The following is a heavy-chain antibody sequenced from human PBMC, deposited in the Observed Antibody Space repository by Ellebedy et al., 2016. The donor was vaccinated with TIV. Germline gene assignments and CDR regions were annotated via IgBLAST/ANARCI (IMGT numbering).Heavy chain of an antibody. D-gene: IGHD4-17*01. CDR2: IYYSGST. CDR3: AREYAYDYGDPYYYYGMDV. Sequence: MPSETLSLTCTVSGGSISSYYWSWIRQPPGKGLECIGYIYYSGSTNYNPSLKSRVTISVDTSKNQFSLKLRSVTAADTAVYYCAREYAYDYGDPYYYYGMDVWGQGTTVTVSS. CDR1: GGSISSYY. V-gene: IGHV4-59*12. J-gene: IGHJ6*02.